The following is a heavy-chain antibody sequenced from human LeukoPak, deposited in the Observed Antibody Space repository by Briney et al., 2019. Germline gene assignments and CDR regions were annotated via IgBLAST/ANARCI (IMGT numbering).Heavy chain of an antibody. CDR3: ARDALGYCSGGSCYSLGY. J-gene: IGHJ4*02. Sequence: PGGSLRLSCAASGFTFSSYGMHWVRQAPGKGLERVAVIWYDGSNKYYADSVKGRFTISRDNSKNTLYLQMNSLRAEDTAVYYCARDALGYCSGGSCYSLGYWGQGTLVTVSS. CDR2: IWYDGSNK. D-gene: IGHD2-15*01. V-gene: IGHV3-33*01. CDR1: GFTFSSYG.